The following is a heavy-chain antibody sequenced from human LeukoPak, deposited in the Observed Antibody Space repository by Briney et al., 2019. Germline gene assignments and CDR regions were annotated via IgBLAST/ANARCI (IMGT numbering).Heavy chain of an antibody. D-gene: IGHD3-22*01. Sequence: PGGSLRLSCAVSGLSLRNVWMNWLRQAPGKGLEWVGLIKRETDGGTTDFAAPVKGRFTISRDDSKNTLYLQMNGLTSEDTAVYYCAQGSGFYYDYWGQGTLVTVSS. CDR3: AQGSGFYYDY. CDR1: GLSLRNVW. J-gene: IGHJ4*02. CDR2: IKRETDGGTT. V-gene: IGHV3-15*07.